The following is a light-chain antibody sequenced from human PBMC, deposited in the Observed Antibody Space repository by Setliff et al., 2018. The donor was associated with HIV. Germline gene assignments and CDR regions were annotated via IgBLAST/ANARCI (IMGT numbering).Light chain of an antibody. CDR2: TTN. CDR3: VLYMGSGISV. CDR1: SASVSSGYY. V-gene: IGLV8-61*01. J-gene: IGLJ2*01. Sequence: QTVVTQETSVAVSLGGTVTVTCGLTSASVSSGYYPSWYQQTPGHPPRTLIYTTNSRCAGVPDRFSGSILGDKAALTITGARADDEADYYCVLYMGSGISVFGGGTKV.